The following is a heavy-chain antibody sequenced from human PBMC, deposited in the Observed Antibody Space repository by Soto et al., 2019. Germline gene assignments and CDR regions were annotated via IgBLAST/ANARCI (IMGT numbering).Heavy chain of an antibody. D-gene: IGHD3-10*01. CDR3: ARVLMVTMVRGVIRGDDY. J-gene: IGHJ4*02. CDR1: GFTFSSYW. Sequence: EVQLVESGGGLVQPGGSLRLSCAASGFTFSSYWMHWVRQAPGKGLVWVSRINSDGSSTSYADSVKGRFTISRDNAKNTLYLQMNSLRAEDTAVYYCARVLMVTMVRGVIRGDDYWGQGTLVTVSS. CDR2: INSDGSST. V-gene: IGHV3-74*01.